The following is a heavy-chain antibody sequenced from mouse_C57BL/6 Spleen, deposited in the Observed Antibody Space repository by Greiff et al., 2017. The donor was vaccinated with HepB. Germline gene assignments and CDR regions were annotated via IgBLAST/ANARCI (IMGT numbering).Heavy chain of an antibody. Sequence: EVKVVESGGGLVKPGGSLKLSCAASGFTFSSYAMSWVRQTPEKRLEWVATISDGGSYTYYPDNVKGRFTISRDNAKNNLYLQMSHLKSEDTAMYYCAREVATSMDYWGQGTSVTVSS. V-gene: IGHV5-4*01. J-gene: IGHJ4*01. CDR2: ISDGGSYT. D-gene: IGHD1-1*02. CDR1: GFTFSSYA. CDR3: AREVATSMDY.